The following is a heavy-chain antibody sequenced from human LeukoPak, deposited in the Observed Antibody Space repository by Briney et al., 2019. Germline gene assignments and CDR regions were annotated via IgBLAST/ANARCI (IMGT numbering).Heavy chain of an antibody. Sequence: GGSLRLSRAASGFTFSSYAMSWVRQAPGKGVEWVSAISGGGGSTYYADSVKGRFTISRDNSKNTLYLQMNSLRAEDTAVYYCAKDRGTAMVSDYWGQGTLVTVSS. CDR2: ISGGGGST. V-gene: IGHV3-23*01. D-gene: IGHD5-18*01. J-gene: IGHJ4*02. CDR3: AKDRGTAMVSDY. CDR1: GFTFSSYA.